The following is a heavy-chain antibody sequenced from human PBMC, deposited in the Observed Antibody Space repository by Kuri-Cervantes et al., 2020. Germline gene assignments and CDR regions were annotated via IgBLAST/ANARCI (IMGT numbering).Heavy chain of an antibody. CDR3: ARGYSSSWYGSRRALEYYYYGMDV. CDR2: ISAYNGNT. D-gene: IGHD6-13*01. Sequence: ASVKVSCKASGYTFTSYGISWVRQAPGQGLEWMGWISAYNGNTNYAQKLQGRVTMTTDTSTSTAYMELSSLRSEDTAVYYCARGYSSSWYGSRRALEYYYYGMDVWGQGTTVTVSS. J-gene: IGHJ6*02. V-gene: IGHV1-18*01. CDR1: GYTFTSYG.